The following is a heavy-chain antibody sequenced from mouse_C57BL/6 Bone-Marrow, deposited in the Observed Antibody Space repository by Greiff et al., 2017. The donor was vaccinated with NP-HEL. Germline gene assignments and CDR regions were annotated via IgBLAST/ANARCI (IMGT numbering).Heavy chain of an antibody. J-gene: IGHJ3*01. Sequence: VQLQQSGPGLVQPSQSLSITCTVSGFSLTSYGVHWVRQSPGKGLEWLGVIWRGGSTDYNAAFMSRLVITKDNPKSQVFFKMNSLQGDDTAIYSSDTTRYYDYDWFAYWGQGTLVTVSA. CDR1: GFSLTSYG. CDR3: DTTRYYDYDWFAY. V-gene: IGHV2-5*01. CDR2: IWRGGST. D-gene: IGHD2-4*01.